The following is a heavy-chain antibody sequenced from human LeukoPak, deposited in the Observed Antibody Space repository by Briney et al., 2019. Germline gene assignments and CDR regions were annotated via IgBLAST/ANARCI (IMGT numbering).Heavy chain of an antibody. V-gene: IGHV3-73*01. CDR1: GFTFSGSA. J-gene: IGHJ4*02. Sequence: PGGSLRLSCAASGFTFSGSAMHWVRQASVKGLEWVGRIRSKANSYATAYAASVKGRFTISRDDSKNTAYLQMNSLKTEDTAVYYCTSHQAGMVLGVITNDYWGQGTLVTVSS. D-gene: IGHD3-10*01. CDR3: TSHQAGMVLGVITNDY. CDR2: IRSKANSYAT.